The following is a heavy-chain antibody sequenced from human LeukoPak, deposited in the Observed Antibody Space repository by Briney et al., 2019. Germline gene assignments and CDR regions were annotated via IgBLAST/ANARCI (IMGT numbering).Heavy chain of an antibody. Sequence: SETLSLTCTVSGASISSYYWSWIRQPPGKGLEWIGYIYYSGSTNYNPSLKSRVTISVDTSKNQFSLKVSSVTAADTAVYYCARGARGSYSYWGQGTLVTVSS. D-gene: IGHD1-26*01. CDR3: ARGARGSYSY. V-gene: IGHV4-59*08. J-gene: IGHJ4*02. CDR2: IYYSGST. CDR1: GASISSYY.